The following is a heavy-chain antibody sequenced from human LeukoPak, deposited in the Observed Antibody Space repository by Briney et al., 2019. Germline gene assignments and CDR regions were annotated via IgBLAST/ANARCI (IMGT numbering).Heavy chain of an antibody. D-gene: IGHD1/OR15-1a*01. CDR2: ISVYNGNT. CDR3: AEGNTGNDAFDI. V-gene: IGHV1-18*01. J-gene: IGHJ3*02. Sequence: ASVKVSCKASGYTFTSYGISWVRQAPGQGLEWMGWISVYNGNTNYAQKLQGRVTMTTDTSTSTAYMELRSLRSDDTAVYYCAEGNTGNDAFDIWGQGTMVTVSS. CDR1: GYTFTSYG.